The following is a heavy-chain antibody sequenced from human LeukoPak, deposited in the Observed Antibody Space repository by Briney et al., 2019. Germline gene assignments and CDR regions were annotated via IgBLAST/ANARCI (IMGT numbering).Heavy chain of an antibody. V-gene: IGHV1-69*04. CDR2: IIPILGIA. CDR1: GGTFSSYA. D-gene: IGHD1-26*01. Sequence: SVTVSCKASGGTFSSYAISWVRQAPGQGLEWMGRIIPILGIANYAQKFQGRVTITADKSTSTAYMELSSLRSEDTAVYYCAREVRGSYSYLAFDIWGQGTMVTVSS. CDR3: AREVRGSYSYLAFDI. J-gene: IGHJ3*02.